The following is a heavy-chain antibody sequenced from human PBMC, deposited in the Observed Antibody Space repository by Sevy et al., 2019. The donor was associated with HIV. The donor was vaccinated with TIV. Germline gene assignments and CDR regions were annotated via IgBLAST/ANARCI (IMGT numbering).Heavy chain of an antibody. D-gene: IGHD2-15*01. CDR2: IRAGGANT. Sequence: GGSLRLSCAASGFTFSDFAMSWVRQAPGKGLEWVSAIRAGGANTYYTDSVRGRFTISRDNSKNTQYLQMSSLRTEDTAVYYCAARKDDFDCWGRGTLVTVSS. CDR3: AARKDDFDC. J-gene: IGHJ4*02. V-gene: IGHV3-23*01. CDR1: GFTFSDFA.